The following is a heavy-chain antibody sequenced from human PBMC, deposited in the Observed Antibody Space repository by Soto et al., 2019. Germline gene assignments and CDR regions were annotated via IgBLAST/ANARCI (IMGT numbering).Heavy chain of an antibody. CDR2: IIPIFGTA. D-gene: IGHD5-18*01. J-gene: IGHJ4*02. CDR1: GGTFSSYA. V-gene: IGHV1-69*06. CDR3: ARDPRGYSYGYNY. Sequence: SVKVSCKASGGTFSSYAISWVRQAPGQGLEWMGGIIPIFGTANYAQKFQGRVTITADKSTSTAYMELSSLRSEDTAVYYCARDPRGYSYGYNYWGQGTLVTVSS.